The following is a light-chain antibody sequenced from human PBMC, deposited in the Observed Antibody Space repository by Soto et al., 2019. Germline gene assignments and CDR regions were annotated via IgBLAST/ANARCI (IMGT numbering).Light chain of an antibody. Sequence: DIQMTQSPSSLSASVGDRVTITCRASQVIGNYFAWYQQKPGKVPKLLIYGAYTLQSGVPSRFSGSGSGTDFTLTISSLQPEDVAIYYCQKYNSGLITFGQGTRLEIK. V-gene: IGKV1-27*01. CDR2: GAY. CDR3: QKYNSGLIT. CDR1: QVIGNY. J-gene: IGKJ5*01.